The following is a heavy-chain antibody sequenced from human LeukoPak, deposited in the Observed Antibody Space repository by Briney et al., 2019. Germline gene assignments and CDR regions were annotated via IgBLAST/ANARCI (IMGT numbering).Heavy chain of an antibody. CDR2: ISYDGSNK. D-gene: IGHD3-10*01. Sequence: GGSLRLSCAASGFTFSSYGMHWVRQAPGKGLEWVAVISYDGSNKYYADSVKGRFTISRDNSKNTLYLQMNSLRAEDTAVYYCAKDYYGSGSYYNVNYWGQGTLVTVSS. J-gene: IGHJ4*02. CDR1: GFTFSSYG. V-gene: IGHV3-30*18. CDR3: AKDYYGSGSYYNVNY.